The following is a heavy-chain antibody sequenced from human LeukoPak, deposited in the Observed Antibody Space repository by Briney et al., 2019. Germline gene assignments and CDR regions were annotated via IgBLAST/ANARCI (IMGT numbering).Heavy chain of an antibody. V-gene: IGHV4-4*07. CDR3: ARDSDASKYYDFWSGYYNRFDY. Sequence: SSETLSLTCTVSGGSISSYYWSWIRQPAGKGLEWIGRIYTSGSTNYNPSLKSRVTMSVDTSKNQFSLKLSSVTAADTAVYYCARDSDASKYYDFWSGYYNRFDYWGQGTLVTVSS. D-gene: IGHD3-3*01. CDR2: IYTSGST. J-gene: IGHJ4*02. CDR1: GGSISSYY.